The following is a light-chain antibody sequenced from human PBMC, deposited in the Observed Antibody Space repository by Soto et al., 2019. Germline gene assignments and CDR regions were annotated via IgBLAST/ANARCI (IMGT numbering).Light chain of an antibody. V-gene: IGLV2-8*01. CDR1: SSDVGGYNY. CDR2: EVS. J-gene: IGLJ1*01. CDR3: SSYAGSNNFEV. Sequence: QSVLTQPPSASGSPGLSVTISCTGTSSDVGGYNYVSWYQQHPGKAPKLMIYEVSKQPSGVPDRFSGSKSGNTASLTVSGLQAEDEADYYCSSYAGSNNFEVFGTGTKVTVL.